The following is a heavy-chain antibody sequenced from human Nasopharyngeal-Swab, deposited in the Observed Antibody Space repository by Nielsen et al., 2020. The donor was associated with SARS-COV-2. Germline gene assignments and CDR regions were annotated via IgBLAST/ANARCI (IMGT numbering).Heavy chain of an antibody. CDR2: ISASGGST. Sequence: GESLKLSCISSGFTFHIYALAWVRRTPGRGLQWVSGISASGGSTYYTDSVKGRFAVSRDNSRNTLYLQMHSLRVEDTALYYCAKDDVVRGDAFDIWGQGTMVTVSS. D-gene: IGHD3-10*01. CDR3: AKDDVVRGDAFDI. V-gene: IGHV3-23*01. CDR1: GFTFHIYA. J-gene: IGHJ3*02.